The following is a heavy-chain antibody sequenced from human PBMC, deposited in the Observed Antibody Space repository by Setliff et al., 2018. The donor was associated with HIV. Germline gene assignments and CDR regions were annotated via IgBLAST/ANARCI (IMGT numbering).Heavy chain of an antibody. J-gene: IGHJ2*01. CDR3: ARQQMESTYYSFWTSYLKRSPPDGADWYFDL. CDR2: IYPSDSHT. Sequence: PGESLKISCKASGYNFTHYWIAWVRQMPGRGLDYMGIIYPSDSHTTYSPSFQGQIIISADKSLSTAYLQWSSLKASDTAIYYCARQQMESTYYSFWTSYLKRSPPDGADWYFDLWGPGTPVTVSS. D-gene: IGHD3-3*01. V-gene: IGHV5-51*01. CDR1: GYNFTHYW.